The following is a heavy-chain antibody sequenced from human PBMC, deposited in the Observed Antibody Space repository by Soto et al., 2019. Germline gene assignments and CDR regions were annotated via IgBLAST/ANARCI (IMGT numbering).Heavy chain of an antibody. V-gene: IGHV3-33*01. D-gene: IGHD1-26*01. CDR1: GFTFSNYG. Sequence: GGSLRLSCAASGFTFSNYGMHWVRQAPGKGLEWVAIIWHDGNNKYYADSVRGRFIVSRDNSKNRLYLQMNSLRAEDTAVYYCASDLVGASDSYGLDVWGQGTPVTVSS. CDR2: IWHDGNNK. CDR3: ASDLVGASDSYGLDV. J-gene: IGHJ6*02.